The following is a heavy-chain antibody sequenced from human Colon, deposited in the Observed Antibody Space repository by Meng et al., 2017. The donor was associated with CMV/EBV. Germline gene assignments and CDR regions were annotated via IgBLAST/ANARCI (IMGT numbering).Heavy chain of an antibody. CDR2: MFPDGST. Sequence: SETLSLTCSVSGGSLNSYTWTWIRQSPGKRLEWIGVMFPDGSTNKNPSLESRVTILQDRSKNHFSLNLRSVTAADTAVYYCAGGKGDRGPYDYWGQGRLVTVSS. J-gene: IGHJ4*02. D-gene: IGHD3-10*01. V-gene: IGHV4-59*01. CDR3: AGGKGDRGPYDY. CDR1: GGSLNSYT.